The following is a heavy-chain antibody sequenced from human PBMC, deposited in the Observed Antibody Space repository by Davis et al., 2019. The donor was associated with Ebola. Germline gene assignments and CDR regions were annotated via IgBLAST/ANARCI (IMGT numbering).Heavy chain of an antibody. D-gene: IGHD7-27*01. Sequence: ASVKVSCKASGGTFSSYAISWVRQAPGQGLEWMGWISAYNGNTNYAQKLQGRVTMTTDTSTSTAYMELRSLRSDDTAVYYCARDLGLPGDYWGQGTLVTVSS. CDR2: ISAYNGNT. CDR3: ARDLGLPGDY. CDR1: GGTFSSYA. J-gene: IGHJ4*02. V-gene: IGHV1-18*01.